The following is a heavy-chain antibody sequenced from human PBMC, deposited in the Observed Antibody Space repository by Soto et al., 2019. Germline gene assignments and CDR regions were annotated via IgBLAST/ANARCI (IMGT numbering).Heavy chain of an antibody. Sequence: EVQLLESGGGLVQPGGSLRLSCAASGFTISTYAMSWVRQAPGKGLEWVSGISGSGHITYYAGSVKGRFTISRDISKNTLYLQMSSLRAEDTAVYHCAKSLRTTVTTGFWFDPWVQGTLVTVSS. D-gene: IGHD4-17*01. CDR2: ISGSGHIT. V-gene: IGHV3-23*01. CDR3: AKSLRTTVTTGFWFDP. CDR1: GFTISTYA. J-gene: IGHJ5*02.